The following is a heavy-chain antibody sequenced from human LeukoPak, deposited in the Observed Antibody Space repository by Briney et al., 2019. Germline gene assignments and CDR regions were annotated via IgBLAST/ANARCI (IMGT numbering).Heavy chain of an antibody. CDR1: GFTFSSYW. CDR3: ARVPCSGSWFDY. Sequence: GGSLRLSCAGSGFTFSSYWMHWVRQAPGKGLVWVSRVNSDGSITSYADSVKGRFTISRDNAKNTLYLQMNSLRAEDTAVYYCARVPCSGSWFDYWGQGTLVTVSS. V-gene: IGHV3-74*01. J-gene: IGHJ4*02. CDR2: VNSDGSIT. D-gene: IGHD6-13*01.